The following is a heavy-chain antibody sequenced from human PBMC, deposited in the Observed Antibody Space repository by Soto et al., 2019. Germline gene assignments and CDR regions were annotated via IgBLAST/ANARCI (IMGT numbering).Heavy chain of an antibody. CDR2: ISSSGSTI. V-gene: IGHV3-48*03. CDR1: GFTFSSYE. Sequence: GGSLRPSGAASGFTFSSYEMNWVRKAPGKGLGWVSYISSSGSTIYYADSVKGRFTISRDNAKNSLYLQMNSLRAEDTAVYYCARDRAPTVTTHFYYYYGMDVWGQGTTVTVSS. J-gene: IGHJ6*02. CDR3: ARDRAPTVTTHFYYYYGMDV. D-gene: IGHD4-4*01.